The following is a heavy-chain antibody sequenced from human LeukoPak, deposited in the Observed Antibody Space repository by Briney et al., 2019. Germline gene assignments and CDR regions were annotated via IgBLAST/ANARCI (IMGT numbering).Heavy chain of an antibody. J-gene: IGHJ3*02. CDR1: GFTFSSYV. D-gene: IGHD3-10*01. CDR2: ISGGGGGT. Sequence: GGSLRLSCAASGFTFSSYVMSWVRQAPGKGLEWVSAISGGGGGTYFPDSVKGRFTISRDKYKNTLHLQMNSLRAEDTALYYCAKGPSGSYYGFDMWGKGTMVTVS. CDR3: AKGPSGSYYGFDM. V-gene: IGHV3-23*01.